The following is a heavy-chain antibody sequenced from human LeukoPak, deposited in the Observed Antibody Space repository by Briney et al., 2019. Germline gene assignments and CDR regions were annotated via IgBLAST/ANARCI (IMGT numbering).Heavy chain of an antibody. Sequence: PGGSLRLSCAASGFTFSDYWMLWVRQAPGKGLVWVSRILSDASSASYADSVKGRFTISRDNAKNTLYLQMNSLRAEDTAVYYCARALGGTTSTYWGQGTLVTVSS. CDR3: ARALGGTTSTY. V-gene: IGHV3-74*01. CDR1: GFTFSDYW. CDR2: ILSDASSA. D-gene: IGHD1-7*01. J-gene: IGHJ4*02.